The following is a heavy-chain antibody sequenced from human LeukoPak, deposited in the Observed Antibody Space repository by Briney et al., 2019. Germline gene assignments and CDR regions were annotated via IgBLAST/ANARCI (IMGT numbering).Heavy chain of an antibody. D-gene: IGHD5/OR15-5a*01. V-gene: IGHV3-23*01. Sequence: PGGALRLSCAASGVTFSGYAMSWVRQAPGKGVEWVSAISGSGGSTYYAESVKGRFTISRDNSKNTLYLQMNSLRVEDTAVYYCARGSTADASDIWGQGTVVTVSS. CDR3: ARGSTADASDI. CDR2: ISGSGGST. J-gene: IGHJ3*02. CDR1: GVTFSGYA.